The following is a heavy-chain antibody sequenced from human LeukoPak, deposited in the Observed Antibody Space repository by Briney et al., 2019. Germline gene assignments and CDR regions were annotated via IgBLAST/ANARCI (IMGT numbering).Heavy chain of an antibody. V-gene: IGHV4-59*08. Sequence: PSETLSLTCTVSGGSISSYYWSWIRQPPGKRLEWIGYIYYSGSTNYNPSLKSRVTISVDTSKNQFSLKLSSVTAADTAVYYCARHVTARGYFDYWGQGTLVTVSS. CDR2: IYYSGST. CDR3: ARHVTARGYFDY. CDR1: GGSISSYY. D-gene: IGHD3-16*01. J-gene: IGHJ4*02.